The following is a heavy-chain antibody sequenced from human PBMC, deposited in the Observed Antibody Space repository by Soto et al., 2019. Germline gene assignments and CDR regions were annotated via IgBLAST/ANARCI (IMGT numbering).Heavy chain of an antibody. CDR1: GFTFSGSA. V-gene: IGHV3-73*02. CDR2: IRSKANSYAT. J-gene: IGHJ4*02. D-gene: IGHD3-22*01. CDR3: TRHLDYYDSSGYWPFDY. Sequence: EVQLVESGGGLVQPGGSLKLSCAASGFTFSGSAMHWVRQASGKGLAWVGRIRSKANSYATAYAASVKGRFTISRDDSKNTAYLQMNSLKTEDTAVYYCTRHLDYYDSSGYWPFDYWGQGTLVTVSS.